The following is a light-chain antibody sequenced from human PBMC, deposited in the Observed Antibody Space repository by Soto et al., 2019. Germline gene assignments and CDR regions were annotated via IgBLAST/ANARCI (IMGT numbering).Light chain of an antibody. V-gene: IGLV2-14*01. CDR1: TSDVGGYHF. Sequence: SAPTQPAPGSGSPGQSITLSCTGTTSDVGGYHFVSWYQQHPGKAPKLMIYEVTNRPSGVSDRFSGSKSGNTASLTISGLQAEDEADYYCYSYTTTSTYVFGSGTKVTVL. CDR2: EVT. J-gene: IGLJ1*01. CDR3: YSYTTTSTYV.